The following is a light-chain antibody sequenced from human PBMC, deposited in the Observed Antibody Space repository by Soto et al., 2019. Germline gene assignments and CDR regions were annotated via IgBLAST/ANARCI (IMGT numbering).Light chain of an antibody. CDR1: SNDVGGYNY. CDR2: DVT. Sequence: QSVLTQPASVSGSPGQSIAISCTGTSNDVGGYNYVSWYRQHPVKAPQLIIYDVTNRPSGVSDRFSGSKSGNTASLTISGLQAEDEADYYCSSYTSSSTPYVFGTGTKVTVL. J-gene: IGLJ1*01. CDR3: SSYTSSSTPYV. V-gene: IGLV2-14*01.